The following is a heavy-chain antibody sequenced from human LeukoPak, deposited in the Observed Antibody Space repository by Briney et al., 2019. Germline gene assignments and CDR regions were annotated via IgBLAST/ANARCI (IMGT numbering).Heavy chain of an antibody. D-gene: IGHD1-26*01. CDR1: GGSISSSSYY. V-gene: IGHV4-39*01. CDR3: ARQRWELEPDTPWYFDL. Sequence: PSETLSLTCTVSGGSISSSSYYWGWIRQPPGKGLEWIGSIYYSGSTYYNPSLKSRVTISVDTSKNQFSLKLSSVTAADTAVYYCARQRWELEPDTPWYFDLWGRGTPVTVSS. J-gene: IGHJ2*01. CDR2: IYYSGST.